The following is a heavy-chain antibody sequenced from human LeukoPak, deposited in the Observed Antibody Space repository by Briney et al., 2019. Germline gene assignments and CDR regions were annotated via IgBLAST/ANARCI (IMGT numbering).Heavy chain of an antibody. D-gene: IGHD2-2*01. V-gene: IGHV4-59*08. CDR1: VGSINSYY. CDR3: ARQGTTYALRN. Sequence: SQALSLTCTVCVGSINSYYWSWMRQPPRRGLEGMGYIYYRGSTEYNPSLTSQGTISVDKSKNPLYLKLSSVTAADTAVYYCARQGTTYALRNWGQGTLVTVSS. J-gene: IGHJ4*02. CDR2: IYYRGST.